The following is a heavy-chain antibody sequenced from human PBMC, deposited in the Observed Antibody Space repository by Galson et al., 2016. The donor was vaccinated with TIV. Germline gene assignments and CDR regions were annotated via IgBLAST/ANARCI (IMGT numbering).Heavy chain of an antibody. V-gene: IGHV5-51*03. CDR3: ARAPGYSGYSYGYFDD. CDR2: MYPADSDV. J-gene: IGHJ4*02. CDR1: GYSFTSSW. D-gene: IGHD5-18*01. Sequence: QSGAEVKKPGGSLRISCKSSGYSFTSSWIAWVRLLPGKGLQWVGIMYPADSDVRYSPSFEGQVTISPDASISTAYLQWSSLEASDTAIYHCARAPGYSGYSYGYFDDWGQGTLVTVSS.